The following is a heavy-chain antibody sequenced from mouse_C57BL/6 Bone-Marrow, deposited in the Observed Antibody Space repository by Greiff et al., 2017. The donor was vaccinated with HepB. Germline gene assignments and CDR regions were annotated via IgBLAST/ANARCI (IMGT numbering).Heavy chain of an antibody. CDR2: IWTGRGT. V-gene: IGHV2-9-1*01. CDR3: ARKGLRRLVVYAMDY. Sequence: VHLVESGPGLVAPSQSLSITCTVSGFSLTSYAISWVRQPPGKGLEWLGVIWTGRGTNYNSALKSRLSISKDNSKSQVFLKMNSLQTDDTARYYCARKGLRRLVVYAMDYWGPGTSVTVSS. CDR1: GFSLTSYA. J-gene: IGHJ4*01. D-gene: IGHD2-4*01.